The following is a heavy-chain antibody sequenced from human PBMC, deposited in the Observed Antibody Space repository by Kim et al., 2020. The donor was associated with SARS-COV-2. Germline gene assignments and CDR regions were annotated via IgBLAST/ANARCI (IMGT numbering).Heavy chain of an antibody. J-gene: IGHJ4*02. CDR1: GFTFSDYA. D-gene: IGHD6-19*01. CDR2: ISTNGGRK. V-gene: IGHV3-64*01. Sequence: GGSLRLSCAASGFTFSDYAMHWVRQAPGKGLEYVSAISTNGGRKYYANSVKGRFTISRDNSKNTLYLQMGRLRADDMAVYYCARGRMTSGSGWYDYFDYWGQGTLVTVSS. CDR3: ARGRMTSGSGWYDYFDY.